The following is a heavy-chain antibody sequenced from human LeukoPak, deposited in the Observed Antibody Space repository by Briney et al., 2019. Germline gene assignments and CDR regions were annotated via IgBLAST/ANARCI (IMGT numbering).Heavy chain of an antibody. CDR3: ARGGIGREYCSSTTCYDNSFGD. CDR2: MNPNSGNT. J-gene: IGHJ4*02. D-gene: IGHD2-2*01. CDR1: GYTFTSHD. V-gene: IGHV1-8*01. Sequence: ASVKVSCKASGYTFTSHDINWVRQATGQGLEWMGWMNPNSGNTGYAQKFQGRVTMTRNTSMSTAYMELSSLRSEDTAVYYCARGGIGREYCSSTTCYDNSFGDWGQGTLVTVSS.